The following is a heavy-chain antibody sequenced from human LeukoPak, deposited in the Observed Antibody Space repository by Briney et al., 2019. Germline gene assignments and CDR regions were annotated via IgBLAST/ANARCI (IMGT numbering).Heavy chain of an antibody. CDR1: GFTFSNYG. CDR3: AKGHSEDGTGFDC. J-gene: IGHJ4*02. Sequence: GGSLRLSCAASGFTFSNYGMHWVRQAPGKGLEWVAIISYDGGNKYYPDSVKGRFTISRDNSKNMLYLQMSSLRAEDTAIYYCAKGHSEDGTGFDCWGQGTLVSVSS. CDR2: ISYDGGNK. V-gene: IGHV3-30*18. D-gene: IGHD1-14*01.